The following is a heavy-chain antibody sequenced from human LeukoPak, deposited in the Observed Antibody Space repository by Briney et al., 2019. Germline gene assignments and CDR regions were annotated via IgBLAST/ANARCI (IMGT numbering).Heavy chain of an antibody. CDR2: IYTSGST. CDR1: GGSISSSSYY. J-gene: IGHJ6*03. Sequence: PSETLSLTCTVSGGSISSSSYYWGWIRQPPGKGLEWIGRIYTSGSTNYNPSLKSRVTISVDTSKNQFSLKLSSVTAADTAVYYCARERIAAAMDVWGKGTTVTISS. CDR3: ARERIAAAMDV. D-gene: IGHD6-13*01. V-gene: IGHV4-61*02.